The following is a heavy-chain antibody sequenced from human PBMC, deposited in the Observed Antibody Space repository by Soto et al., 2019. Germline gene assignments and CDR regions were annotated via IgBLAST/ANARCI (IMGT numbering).Heavy chain of an antibody. CDR2: IDHSGST. CDR1: GGSFTNYF. J-gene: IGHJ3*01. CDR3: ARADRINSWRYSPFDAFDV. D-gene: IGHD5-12*01. V-gene: IGHV4-59*01. Sequence: QVQLRESGPGLAKPSETLSLTCTVSGGSFTNYFWYWIRQSSGKGLEWIGYIDHSGSTNYNPSLVGRLTISLDTSKNQFSLRLTSVTAADTALYYCARADRINSWRYSPFDAFDVCGQGTTVTVSP.